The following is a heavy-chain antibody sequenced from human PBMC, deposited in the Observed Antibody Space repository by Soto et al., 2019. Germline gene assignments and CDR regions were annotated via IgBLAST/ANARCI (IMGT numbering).Heavy chain of an antibody. D-gene: IGHD6-19*01. CDR1: GGTFSSYA. CDR2: IIPIFGTA. J-gene: IGHJ5*02. CDR3: ALGGQWPYGWFDP. V-gene: IGHV1-69*13. Sequence: SVKVSCKASGGTFSSYAISWVRQAPGQGLEWMGGIIPIFGTANYAQKFQGRVTITADESTSTAYMELSSLRSEDTAVYYCALGGQWPYGWFDPWGQGTLVAVSS.